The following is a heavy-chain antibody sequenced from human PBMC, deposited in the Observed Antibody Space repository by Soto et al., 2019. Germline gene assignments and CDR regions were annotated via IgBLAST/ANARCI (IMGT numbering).Heavy chain of an antibody. CDR1: GFTFSDYY. D-gene: IGHD6-13*01. V-gene: IGHV3-11*01. Sequence: GGSLRLSCAASGFTFSDYYMSWIRQAPGKGLEWVSYISSSGSTIYYADSVKGRFTISRDNAKNSLYLQMNSLRAEDTAVYYCARDRVGGGIAAAGEYFQHWGQGTLVTVSS. CDR3: ARDRVGGGIAAAGEYFQH. J-gene: IGHJ1*01. CDR2: ISSSGSTI.